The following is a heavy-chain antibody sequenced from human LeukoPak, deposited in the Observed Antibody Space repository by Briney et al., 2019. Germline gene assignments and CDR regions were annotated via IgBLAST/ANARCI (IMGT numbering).Heavy chain of an antibody. CDR2: INWNGGST. Sequence: PGGSLRLSCAASGFPFDDYGMSWVRHAPGKGLEWVSGINWNGGSTGYADSVKGRFTISRDNAKNSLYLQMNSLRAEDTALYYCARASSSSVDYFDYWGQGTLVTVSS. J-gene: IGHJ4*02. CDR3: ARASSSSVDYFDY. D-gene: IGHD6-6*01. CDR1: GFPFDDYG. V-gene: IGHV3-20*04.